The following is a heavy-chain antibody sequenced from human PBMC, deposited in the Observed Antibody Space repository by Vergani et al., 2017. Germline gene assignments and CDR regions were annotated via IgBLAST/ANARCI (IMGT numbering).Heavy chain of an antibody. D-gene: IGHD6-19*01. V-gene: IGHV3-23*01. Sequence: EVQLLESGGDLVQPGGSLRLSCAASGFTFIMHAMSWVRQAPGKGLEWVSTLSASDRRTHYADSVKGRFTISRDISKNTLFLHMNSLRPEDTAVYYCATVGRSGVAGTFGAFDIWGQGTMVTVSS. CDR2: LSASDRRT. CDR3: ATVGRSGVAGTFGAFDI. CDR1: GFTFIMHA. J-gene: IGHJ3*02.